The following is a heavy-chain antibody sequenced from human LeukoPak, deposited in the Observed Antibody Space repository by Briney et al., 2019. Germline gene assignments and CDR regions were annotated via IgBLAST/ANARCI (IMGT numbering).Heavy chain of an antibody. J-gene: IGHJ4*02. CDR2: IWYDGTSK. Sequence: GGSLRPSCAASGFSLSAYGVHWVRQAPGEGLEWVAVIWYDGTSKDYADSVKGRFTFSRDNSKNTLYLQMSSLRAEDTAVYYCAKDRGRYYDSNGYYWGYYFDSWGQGILVTVST. D-gene: IGHD3-22*01. V-gene: IGHV3-33*06. CDR1: GFSLSAYG. CDR3: AKDRGRYYDSNGYYWGYYFDS.